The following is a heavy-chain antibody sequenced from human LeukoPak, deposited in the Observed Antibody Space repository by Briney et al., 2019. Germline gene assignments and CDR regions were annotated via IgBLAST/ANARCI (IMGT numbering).Heavy chain of an antibody. CDR3: GRDPNGDYVGAFEF. CDR2: IGGSGSNT. J-gene: IGHJ3*01. CDR1: DFTFPNYA. Sequence: GGSLRLSCVASDFTFPNYAMTWVRLVPGKGLEWVSSIGGSGSNTNYADSVRGRFTVSRDNSKNTLYLQMNSLRAEDTAVYYCGRDPNGDYVGAFEFWGQGTLVSVSS. V-gene: IGHV3-23*01. D-gene: IGHD4-17*01.